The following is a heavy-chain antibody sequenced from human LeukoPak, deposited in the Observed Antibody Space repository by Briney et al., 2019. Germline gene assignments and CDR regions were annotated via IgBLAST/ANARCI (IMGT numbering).Heavy chain of an antibody. CDR2: VHYGGST. Sequence: PSETLSLTCTVSGGSVSSNFDYWSWIRQPPGKGPEWIGYVHYGGSTHYNPSLKSRVTISLDTSKNQFSLRLSSVTAADTAVYYCARDRIVPAVPYYYYYMDVCGKGTTVTVSS. J-gene: IGHJ6*03. CDR1: GGSVSSNFDY. V-gene: IGHV4-61*01. D-gene: IGHD2-2*01. CDR3: ARDRIVPAVPYYYYYMDV.